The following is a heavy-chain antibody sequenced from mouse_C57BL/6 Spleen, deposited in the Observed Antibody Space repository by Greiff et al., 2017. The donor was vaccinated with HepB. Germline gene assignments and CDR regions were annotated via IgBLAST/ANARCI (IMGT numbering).Heavy chain of an antibody. J-gene: IGHJ4*01. CDR1: EFTFSSYA. V-gene: IGHV5-4*01. CDR3: AREGDYYAMDY. Sequence: EVHLVESGGGLVKPGGSLKLSCAASEFTFSSYAMSWVRQTPEKRLEWVATISDGGSYTYYPDNVKGRFTISRDNAKNNLYLQMSHLKSEDTAMYYCAREGDYYAMDYWGQGTSVTVSS. CDR2: ISDGGSYT.